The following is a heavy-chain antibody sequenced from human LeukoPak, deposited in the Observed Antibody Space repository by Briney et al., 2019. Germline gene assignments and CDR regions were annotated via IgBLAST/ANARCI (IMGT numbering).Heavy chain of an antibody. V-gene: IGHV3-7*01. CDR1: GFTFSSYS. D-gene: IGHD3-3*01. CDR2: IKQDGSEK. CDR3: VRYDFWSGYFDY. Sequence: PGGSLRLSCAASGFTFSSYSMSWVRQAPGKGLEWVANIKQDGSEKYYVDSVKGRFTISRDNAKNSLYLQMNSLRAEDTAVYYCVRYDFWSGYFDYWGQGTLVTVSS. J-gene: IGHJ4*02.